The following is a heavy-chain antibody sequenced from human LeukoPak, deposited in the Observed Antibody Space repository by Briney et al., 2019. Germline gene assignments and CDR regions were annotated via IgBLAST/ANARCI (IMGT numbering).Heavy chain of an antibody. V-gene: IGHV3-49*04. CDR1: GFTFNTYS. J-gene: IGHJ4*02. CDR3: TREGG. D-gene: IGHD3-16*01. Sequence: GGSLRLSCAASGFTFNTYSLIWVRQAPGKGLEWVGFIRSKAYGGTTEYAASVKGRFTISRDDSKSIAYLQMNSLKTEDTAVYYCTREGGWGQGTLVTVSS. CDR2: IRSKAYGGTT.